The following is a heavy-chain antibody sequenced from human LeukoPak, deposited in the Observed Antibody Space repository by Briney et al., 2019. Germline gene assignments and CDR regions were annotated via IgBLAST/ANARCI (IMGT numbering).Heavy chain of an antibody. CDR3: ARDSGSSSAEIYYYYMDV. CDR2: IIPIFGTA. J-gene: IGHJ6*03. D-gene: IGHD6-6*01. CDR1: GGTFSSYA. V-gene: IGHV1-69*05. Sequence: SVKVSCKASGGTFSSYAISWVRQAPGQGLEWMGGIIPIFGTANYAQKFQGRVTITTDESTSTAYMELSSLRSEDTAVYYCARDSGSSSAEIYYYYMDVWGKGTTVTVSS.